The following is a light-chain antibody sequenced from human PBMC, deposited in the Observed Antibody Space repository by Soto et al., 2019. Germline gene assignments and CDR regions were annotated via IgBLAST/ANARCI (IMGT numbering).Light chain of an antibody. Sequence: EIVMTQSPATLSVSPGERATLSCRASQSVSSNLAWYQQKPGQAPRLLIYGASTRATGIPARFSGSGSGTEFTRTIGSLQSEDFAVYYCQQYNNGPPLTFGGGTKVEIK. CDR1: QSVSSN. V-gene: IGKV3-15*01. CDR3: QQYNNGPPLT. J-gene: IGKJ4*01. CDR2: GAS.